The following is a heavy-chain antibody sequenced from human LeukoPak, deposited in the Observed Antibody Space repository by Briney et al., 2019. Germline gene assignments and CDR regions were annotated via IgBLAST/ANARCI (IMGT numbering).Heavy chain of an antibody. J-gene: IGHJ6*02. Sequence: GGSLRLSCAASGFTFSSYGMHWVRQAPGKGLEWVALISFDGVKTDYADSVKGRFTISRGSSQNTLYLQMNSLRAEDTAVYYCAKDRGSSSAAYGMDVWGQGATVTVSS. CDR3: AKDRGSSSAAYGMDV. D-gene: IGHD6-13*01. CDR2: ISFDGVKT. V-gene: IGHV3-30*18. CDR1: GFTFSSYG.